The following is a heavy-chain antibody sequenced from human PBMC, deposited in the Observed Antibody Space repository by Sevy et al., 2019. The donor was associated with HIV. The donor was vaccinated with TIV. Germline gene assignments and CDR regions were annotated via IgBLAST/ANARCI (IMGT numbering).Heavy chain of an antibody. V-gene: IGHV2-5*02. CDR1: GFSLSTSGVG. CDR2: IYWDDDK. D-gene: IGHD5-18*01. J-gene: IGHJ4*02. CDR3: ATSNGRYTAMVLFDY. Sequence: SGPTLVKPTQTLTPTCTFSGFSLSTSGVGVGWIRQPPGKALEWLALIYWDDDKSDSPSLKSRLTITKDTSKNQVVLTMTNMDPVDTATYYCATSNGRYTAMVLFDYWGQGTLVTVSS.